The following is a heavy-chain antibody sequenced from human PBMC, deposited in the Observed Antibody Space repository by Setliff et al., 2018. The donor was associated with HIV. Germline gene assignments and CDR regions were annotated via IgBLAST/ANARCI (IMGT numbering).Heavy chain of an antibody. CDR3: ARDLPTLLSSSWAY. CDR1: GGTFSSYA. D-gene: IGHD6-13*01. Sequence: SVKVSCKASGGTFSSYAISWVRQAPGQGLEWMGGIIPIFGTANYAQKFQGRVTITADESTTTAYMELRSLRSDDTAVYYCARDLPTLLSSSWAYWGQGTLVTVSS. V-gene: IGHV1-69*13. CDR2: IIPIFGTA. J-gene: IGHJ4*02.